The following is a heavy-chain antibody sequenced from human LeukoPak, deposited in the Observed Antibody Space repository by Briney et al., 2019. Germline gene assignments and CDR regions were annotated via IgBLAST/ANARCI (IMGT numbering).Heavy chain of an antibody. CDR2: IYYSGST. D-gene: IGHD2-15*01. Sequence: SETLSLTCTVSGGSISSGDYYWSWIRQHPGKGLEWIGYIYYSGSTYYNPSLKSRVTISVDTSKNQFSLKLSSVTAADTAVYYCARGEVVAAYWFDPWGQGTLVTVSS. V-gene: IGHV4-31*03. J-gene: IGHJ5*02. CDR1: GGSISSGDYY. CDR3: ARGEVVAAYWFDP.